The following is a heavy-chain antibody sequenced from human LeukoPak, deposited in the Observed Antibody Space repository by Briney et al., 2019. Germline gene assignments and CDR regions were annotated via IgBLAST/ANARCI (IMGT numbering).Heavy chain of an antibody. Sequence: GGSLRLSCAASGFTFSSYGMHWVRQAPGKGLEWVAVISYDGSNKYHADSVKGRFTISRDSAKNSLYLQMNSLRAEDTAVYYCVRDAPYSHFDYWGQGTLVTVSS. CDR2: ISYDGSNK. J-gene: IGHJ4*02. V-gene: IGHV3-30*03. CDR1: GFTFSSYG. CDR3: VRDAPYSHFDY. D-gene: IGHD4-11*01.